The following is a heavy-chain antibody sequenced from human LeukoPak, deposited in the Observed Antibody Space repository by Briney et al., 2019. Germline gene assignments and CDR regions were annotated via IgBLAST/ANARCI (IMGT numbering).Heavy chain of an antibody. Sequence: PSETLSLTCTVSGYSISSGYYWGWIRQPPGKGLEWTGNIYHSGSTYYNPSLKSRVTISVDTSKNQFSLKLSSVTAADTAVYYCARHPAVNHDGSGSYYNGYFDYWGQGTLVTVSS. V-gene: IGHV4-38-2*02. CDR2: IYHSGST. CDR1: GYSISSGYY. J-gene: IGHJ4*02. CDR3: ARHPAVNHDGSGSYYNGYFDY. D-gene: IGHD3-10*01.